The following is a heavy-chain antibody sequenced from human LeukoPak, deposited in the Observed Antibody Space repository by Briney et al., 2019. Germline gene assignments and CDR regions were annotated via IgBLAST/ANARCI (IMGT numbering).Heavy chain of an antibody. D-gene: IGHD3-22*01. V-gene: IGHV3-23*01. J-gene: IGHJ4*02. CDR2: ISGSGDNT. CDR3: AKELVVISRGLDY. CDR1: GFTFSNYA. Sequence: GGSLRLSCAVSGFTFSNYAMSWVRQAPGKGLEWVSAISGSGDNTHYADSVKGRFTISRDNSLNTLYLQMNSLRAEDTAVYYCAKELVVISRGLDYWGQGTLVTVSS.